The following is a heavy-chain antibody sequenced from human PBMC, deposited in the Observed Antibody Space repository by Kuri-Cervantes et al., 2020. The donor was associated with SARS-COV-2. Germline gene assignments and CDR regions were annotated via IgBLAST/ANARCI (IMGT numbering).Heavy chain of an antibody. D-gene: IGHD3/OR15-3a*01. J-gene: IGHJ4*02. CDR3: ARGSWTGFLFDS. V-gene: IGHV4-61*01. Sequence: GSLRLSCSVSGFSVTSGSYYWSWLRQSPGKGLEWIGYIYYGGSTTYNPALKSRVTISIDMTNNQFFLNLKGASAADTAVYYCARGSWTGFLFDSWGQGSLVTVSS. CDR2: IYYGGST. CDR1: GFSVTSGSYY.